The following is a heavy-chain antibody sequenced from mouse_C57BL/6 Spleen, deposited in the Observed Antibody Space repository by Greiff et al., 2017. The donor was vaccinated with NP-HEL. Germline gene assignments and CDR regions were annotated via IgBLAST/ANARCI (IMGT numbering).Heavy chain of an antibody. CDR2: INPNNGGT. CDR1: GYTFTDYN. Sequence: VQLQQSGPELVKPGASVKIPCKASGYTFTDYNMDWVKQSHGKSLEWIGDINPNNGGTIYNQKFKGKATLTVDKSSSTAYMELRSLTPEDTAVYYCARRDSNYGYWYFDVWGTGTTVTVSS. J-gene: IGHJ1*03. V-gene: IGHV1-18*01. D-gene: IGHD2-5*01. CDR3: ARRDSNYGYWYFDV.